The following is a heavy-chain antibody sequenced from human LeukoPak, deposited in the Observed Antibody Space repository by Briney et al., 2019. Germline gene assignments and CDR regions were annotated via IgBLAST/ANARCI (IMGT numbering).Heavy chain of an antibody. D-gene: IGHD2/OR15-2a*01. CDR3: ARAVISGALYYFDC. CDR2: IYSGGNT. Sequence: AGGSLRLSCAASGFTVSSNYMSWVRQAPGKGLEWVSVIYSGGNTYYADSVKGRFTISRDISKNTLYLQMNSLRAEDTAVYFCARAVISGALYYFDCWGQGTLVTVSS. J-gene: IGHJ4*02. V-gene: IGHV3-53*01. CDR1: GFTVSSNY.